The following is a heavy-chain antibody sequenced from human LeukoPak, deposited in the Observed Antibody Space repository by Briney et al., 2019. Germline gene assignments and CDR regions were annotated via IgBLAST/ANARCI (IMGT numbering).Heavy chain of an antibody. CDR1: GYCFTSYW. CDR3: ARSGYCSGGSCYPIDY. V-gene: IGHV5-10-1*01. Sequence: GESLKISCKGSGYCFTSYWISWVRQMPGKGLEWMGRIDPSDSYTNYSPSFQGHVTISADKSISTAYLQWSSLKASDTAMYYCARSGYCSGGSCYPIDYWGQGTLVTVSS. CDR2: IDPSDSYT. D-gene: IGHD2-15*01. J-gene: IGHJ4*02.